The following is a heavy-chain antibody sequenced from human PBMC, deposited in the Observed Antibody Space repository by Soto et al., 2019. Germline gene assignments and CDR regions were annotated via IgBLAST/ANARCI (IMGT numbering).Heavy chain of an antibody. CDR1: GFTFSDHC. J-gene: IGHJ4*02. V-gene: IGHV3-74*01. CDR3: ARVLTYFDY. CDR2: IKRDGRET. Sequence: EVQLVESGGGLAQPGGSLRLSCAASGFTFSDHCMHWVRQVPGKGLVWVSRIKRDGRETNYADSGKGRFTISRDNAENTLYLQMNSLRADDTAVYYCARVLTYFDYWGQGILVTVSS.